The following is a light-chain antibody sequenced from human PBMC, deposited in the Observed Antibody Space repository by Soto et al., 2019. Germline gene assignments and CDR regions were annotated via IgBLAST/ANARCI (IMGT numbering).Light chain of an antibody. V-gene: IGKV1-5*01. J-gene: IGKJ5*01. Sequence: DIQMTQSPSSLSASVGDRVTITCRASQSISKKLNWYQQRPGKVPKLLIYDASSLQSGVPSRFSGSRSGTEFTLTISSLQPDDFATYYCQQYNSFPTFGQGRRLEIK. CDR3: QQYNSFPT. CDR1: QSISKK. CDR2: DAS.